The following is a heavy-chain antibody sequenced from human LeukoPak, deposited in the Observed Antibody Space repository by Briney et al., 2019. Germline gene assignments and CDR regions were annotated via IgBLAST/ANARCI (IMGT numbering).Heavy chain of an antibody. J-gene: IGHJ5*02. Sequence: ASVKVSCKASGNTFMSYGISWVRQAPGQGLEWKGWISTYNGKTNYAQKLQGRVTMTTDTSTSTAYMELRSLRSDDTAVYYCARALPDYGDYLNWFDPWGQGTLVTVSS. CDR2: ISTYNGKT. V-gene: IGHV1-18*01. CDR1: GNTFMSYG. CDR3: ARALPDYGDYLNWFDP. D-gene: IGHD4-17*01.